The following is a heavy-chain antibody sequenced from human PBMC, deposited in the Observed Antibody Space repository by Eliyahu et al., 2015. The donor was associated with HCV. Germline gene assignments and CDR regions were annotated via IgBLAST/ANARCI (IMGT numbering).Heavy chain of an antibody. D-gene: IGHD3-22*01. CDR2: IYPGNSDT. V-gene: IGHV5-51*01. CDR1: GYIFSNYW. CDR3: TRHSGYDSSGYYDY. J-gene: IGHJ4*02. Sequence: EVQLVQSGEEVKKPGESXKXSXKGSGYIFSNYWIGWXRQMPGKGLGWMGIIYPGNSDTRYNPSFQGQVTISADKSISTAYLQWSSLKASDTAIYYCTRHSGYDSSGYYDYWSQGSLLTVSS.